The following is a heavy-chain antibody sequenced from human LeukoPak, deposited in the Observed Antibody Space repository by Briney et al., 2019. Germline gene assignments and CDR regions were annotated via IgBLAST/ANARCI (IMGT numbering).Heavy chain of an antibody. Sequence: GGSLRLSCAASGFTVSSIYMSWVRQAPGKGLEWVSVIYSGGSTYYADSVKGRFTISRDNSKNTLYLQMNSLRAEDTAVYYCARDGILKHYGMDVWGQGTTVTVSS. D-gene: IGHD1-1*01. CDR1: GFTVSSIY. V-gene: IGHV3-66*01. J-gene: IGHJ6*02. CDR2: IYSGGST. CDR3: ARDGILKHYGMDV.